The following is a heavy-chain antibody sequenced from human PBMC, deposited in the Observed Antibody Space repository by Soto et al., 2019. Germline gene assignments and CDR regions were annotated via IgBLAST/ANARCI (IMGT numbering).Heavy chain of an antibody. V-gene: IGHV2-5*01. Sequence: QITLKESGPTLVKPTQPLTLTCTFSGFSLSTSAVGVGWIRQPPGKALEWLALIYGNDGKRYSPSLKSSLTITKDTSKQEVVLKLTNLDPVDTATYYCGHVEMTTIGAVDQWGQGILVTVSS. CDR1: GFSLSTSAVG. CDR3: GHVEMTTIGAVDQ. D-gene: IGHD4-4*01. CDR2: IYGNDGK. J-gene: IGHJ4*02.